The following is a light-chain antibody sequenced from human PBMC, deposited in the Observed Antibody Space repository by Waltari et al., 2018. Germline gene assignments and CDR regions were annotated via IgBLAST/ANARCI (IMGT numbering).Light chain of an antibody. V-gene: IGKV3-15*01. CDR2: GKS. Sequence: EIVMTQSPATLSMSPGETATLSCRACQGTNSNLAWYHQKPGQAPRLLSYGKSTMASGSPAGFSGSGSGTEFTLTISSLQSEDFATYYCQQYVIWPYTFGHGTKLEIK. CDR3: QQYVIWPYT. CDR1: QGTNSN. J-gene: IGKJ2*01.